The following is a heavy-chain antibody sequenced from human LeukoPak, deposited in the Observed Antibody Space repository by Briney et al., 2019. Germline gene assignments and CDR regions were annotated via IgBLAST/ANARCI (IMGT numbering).Heavy chain of an antibody. CDR3: ARDPGATIAVAGQTGEFDY. J-gene: IGHJ4*02. CDR2: ISAYNGNT. CDR1: GYTFTSYG. V-gene: IGHV1-18*01. Sequence: ASVKVSCKASGYTFTSYGISWVRQAPGQGLEWMGWISAYNGNTNYAQKLQGRVTMTTDTSTSTAYMEPRSLRSDDTAVYYCARDPGATIAVAGQTGEFDYWGQGTLVTVSS. D-gene: IGHD6-19*01.